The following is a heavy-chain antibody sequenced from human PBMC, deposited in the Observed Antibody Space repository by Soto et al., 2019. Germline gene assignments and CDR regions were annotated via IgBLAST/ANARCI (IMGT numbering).Heavy chain of an antibody. CDR1: GFTFSSYA. CDR3: ARDSDCSSTSCYGYYYYGMDV. J-gene: IGHJ6*02. V-gene: IGHV3-30-3*01. D-gene: IGHD2-2*01. CDR2: ISYDGSNK. Sequence: GGSLRLSCAASGFTFSSYAMHWVRQAPGKGLEWVAVISYDGSNKYYADSVKGRFTISRDNSKNTLYLQMNSLRAEDTAVYYCARDSDCSSTSCYGYYYYGMDVWGQGTTVTVSS.